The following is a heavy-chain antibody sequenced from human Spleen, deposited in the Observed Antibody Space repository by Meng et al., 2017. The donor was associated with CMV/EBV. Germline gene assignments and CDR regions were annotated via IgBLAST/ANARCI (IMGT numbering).Heavy chain of an antibody. V-gene: IGHV3-30*02. CDR3: ARTYPNYYYGMDV. J-gene: IGHJ6*02. CDR2: IRYDGSNK. D-gene: IGHD1/OR15-1a*01. CDR1: GFTFSSYG. Sequence: GGSLRLSCAASGFTFSSYGMHWVRQAPGKGLEWVAFIRYDGSNKYYADSVKGRFTISRDNSKNTLYLQMNSLRAEDVAVYYCARTYPNYYYGMDVWGQGTTVTVSS.